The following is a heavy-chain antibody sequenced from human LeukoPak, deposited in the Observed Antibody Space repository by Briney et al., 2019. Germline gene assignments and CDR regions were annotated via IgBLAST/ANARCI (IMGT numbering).Heavy chain of an antibody. J-gene: IGHJ4*02. Sequence: ASVKVSCKASGYTFTGYYMHWVRQAPGQGLEWMGWINPNSGGTNYAQKFQGWVTMTRDTSISTAYMELSRLRSDDTAVYYCARTAYGDSPIAHFVYWGQGTLVTVSS. D-gene: IGHD4-17*01. V-gene: IGHV1-2*04. CDR1: GYTFTGYY. CDR2: INPNSGGT. CDR3: ARTAYGDSPIAHFVY.